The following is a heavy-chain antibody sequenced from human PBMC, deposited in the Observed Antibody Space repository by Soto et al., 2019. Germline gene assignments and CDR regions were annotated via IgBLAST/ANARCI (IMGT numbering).Heavy chain of an antibody. CDR2: LYNSGST. CDR3: AKLQPPGWIDA. J-gene: IGHJ5*01. CDR1: GDSVTRANAY. D-gene: IGHD4-4*01. Sequence: QVRLQESGPGLVKPSETLSLTCSVSGDSVTRANAYWIWLRQAPGKGLEWIGYLYNSGSTNYKPSLRSRVSLSLDTSKNQFSVNLTSVTPADSAIYYCAKLQPPGWIDAWGHGTLVAVS. V-gene: IGHV4-61*01.